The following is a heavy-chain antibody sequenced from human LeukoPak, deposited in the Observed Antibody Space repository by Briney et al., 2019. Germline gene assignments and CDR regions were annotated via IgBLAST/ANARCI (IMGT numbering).Heavy chain of an antibody. CDR1: GGSISQYY. CDR3: ARVWAYYYDSSGYYCDY. J-gene: IGHJ4*02. CDR2: IHASGTT. D-gene: IGHD3-22*01. V-gene: IGHV4-4*08. Sequence: PSETLSLTCAVSGGSISQYYWSWLRQAPGKGLEWIGYIHASGTTTYNPSLKSRVTMSVDTSNNQFSLTLTTVTEADTAVYFCARVWAYYYDSSGYYCDYWGQGTLVTVSS.